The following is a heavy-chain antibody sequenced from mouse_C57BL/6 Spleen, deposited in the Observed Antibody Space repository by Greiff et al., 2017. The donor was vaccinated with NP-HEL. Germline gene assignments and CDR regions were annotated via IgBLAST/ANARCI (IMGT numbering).Heavy chain of an antibody. D-gene: IGHD2-10*01. V-gene: IGHV14-4*01. CDR2: IDPENGDT. Sequence: EVKLVESGAELVRPGASVKLSCTASGFNIKDDYMHWVKQRPEQGLEWIGWIDPENGDTEYASKFQGKATITADTSSNTAYLQLSSLTSEDTAVYYCTRSPYHGNYPYYFDYWGQGTTLTVSS. J-gene: IGHJ2*01. CDR1: GFNIKDDY. CDR3: TRSPYHGNYPYYFDY.